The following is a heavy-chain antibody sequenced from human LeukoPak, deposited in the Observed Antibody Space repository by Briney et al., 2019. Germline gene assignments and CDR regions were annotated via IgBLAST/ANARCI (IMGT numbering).Heavy chain of an antibody. Sequence: SETLSLTCAVYGGSFSGYYWSWIRQPPGKGLEWIGEINHSGSTNYNPSLKSRVTISVDTSKNQLSLKLSSVTAADTAVYYCARGRHYYDSSGSVDYWGQGTLVTVSS. CDR3: ARGRHYYDSSGSVDY. J-gene: IGHJ4*02. CDR1: GGSFSGYY. D-gene: IGHD3-22*01. CDR2: INHSGST. V-gene: IGHV4-34*01.